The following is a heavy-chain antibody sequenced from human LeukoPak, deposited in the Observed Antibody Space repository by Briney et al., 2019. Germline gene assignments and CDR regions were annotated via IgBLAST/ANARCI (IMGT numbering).Heavy chain of an antibody. Sequence: PGGYLRLSCAASGFTFDDYAMHWVRQAPGKGLEWVSGISWNSGSIDYADSVKGRFTISRDNAKNSLYLQMNSLRAEDTALYYCAKDYYDSGAGAFDIWGQGTMVTVSS. D-gene: IGHD3-22*01. CDR2: ISWNSGSI. J-gene: IGHJ3*02. V-gene: IGHV3-9*01. CDR1: GFTFDDYA. CDR3: AKDYYDSGAGAFDI.